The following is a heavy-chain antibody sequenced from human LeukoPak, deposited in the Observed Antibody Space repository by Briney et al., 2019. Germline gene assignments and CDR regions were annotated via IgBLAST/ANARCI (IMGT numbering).Heavy chain of an antibody. CDR2: ISYSGST. CDR3: ARVKVRPEVYYYYGMDV. Sequence: SETLSLTCTVSGCSISGYYWSWIWQPPGKGLEWIAYISYSGSTNYNPSLKSRVAISVDTSKNQFSLKLNSVTAADTAVYYCARVKVRPEVYYYYGMDVWGQGTTVTVSS. J-gene: IGHJ6*02. V-gene: IGHV4-59*01. CDR1: GCSISGYY.